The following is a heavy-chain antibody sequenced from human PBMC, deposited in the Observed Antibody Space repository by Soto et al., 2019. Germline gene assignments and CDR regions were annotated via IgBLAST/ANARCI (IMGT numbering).Heavy chain of an antibody. V-gene: IGHV1-18*01. Sequence: GASVKVSCKASGYTFTSYSMHWVRQAPRQRLEWMGWISAYNGNTNYAQKLQGRVTMTTDTSTSTAYMELRSLRSDDTAVYYCARGASGYVYYYYYGMDVWGQGTTVTVSS. CDR3: ARGASGYVYYYYYGMDV. CDR1: GYTFTSYS. CDR2: ISAYNGNT. D-gene: IGHD5-12*01. J-gene: IGHJ6*02.